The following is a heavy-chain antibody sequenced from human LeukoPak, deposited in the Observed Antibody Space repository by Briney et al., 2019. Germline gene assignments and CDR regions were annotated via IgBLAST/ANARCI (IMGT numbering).Heavy chain of an antibody. CDR3: ARDLGTTVTNWFDP. CDR1: GFTFSSYG. V-gene: IGHV3-33*01. Sequence: QPGGSLRLSCAASGFTFSSYGMRWVRQAPGKGLEWVAVIWYDGSNKYYADSVKGRFTISRDNSKNTLYLQMNSLRAEDTAVYYCARDLGTTVTNWFDPWGQGTLVTVSS. D-gene: IGHD4-17*01. J-gene: IGHJ5*02. CDR2: IWYDGSNK.